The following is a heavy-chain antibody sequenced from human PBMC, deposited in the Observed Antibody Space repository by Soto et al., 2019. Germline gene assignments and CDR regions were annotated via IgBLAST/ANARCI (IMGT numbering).Heavy chain of an antibody. Sequence: GGSLRLSCAASGFTFSSYAMSWVRQAPGKGLEWVPAISGSGGSTYYADSVKGRFTISRDNSKNTLYLQMNSLRAEDTAVYYCANLAARPADYYYYGMDVWGQGTTVTVSS. J-gene: IGHJ6*02. CDR3: ANLAARPADYYYYGMDV. CDR1: GFTFSSYA. V-gene: IGHV3-23*01. CDR2: ISGSGGST. D-gene: IGHD6-6*01.